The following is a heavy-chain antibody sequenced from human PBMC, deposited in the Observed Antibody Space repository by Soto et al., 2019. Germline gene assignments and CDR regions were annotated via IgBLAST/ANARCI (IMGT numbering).Heavy chain of an antibody. V-gene: IGHV1-3*01. CDR1: GYTFTSYA. Sequence: GASVKVSCKASGYTFTSYAMHWVRQAPGQRLEWMGWINAGNGNTKYSQKFQGRVTITRDTSASTVYMELRGLRSEDTAVYYCARGPISYYSDSSGFQFDYWGQGALVTVSS. CDR3: ARGPISYYSDSSGFQFDY. D-gene: IGHD3-22*01. CDR2: INAGNGNT. J-gene: IGHJ4*02.